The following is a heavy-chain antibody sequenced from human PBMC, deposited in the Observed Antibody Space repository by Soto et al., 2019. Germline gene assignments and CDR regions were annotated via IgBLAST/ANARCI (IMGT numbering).Heavy chain of an antibody. CDR3: AKRAYCSTTTCYHSFDY. CDR1: GFTFSSYG. CDR2: ISASDGST. D-gene: IGHD2-2*01. V-gene: IGHV3-23*01. Sequence: GGSLRLSCAASGFTFSSYGMGWVRQAPGKGLEWGSSISASDGSTYYADSVKGRFTISRDNSKNTLYLQMNSLRAEDTAVYYCAKRAYCSTTTCYHSFDYWGQGTPVTVSS. J-gene: IGHJ4*02.